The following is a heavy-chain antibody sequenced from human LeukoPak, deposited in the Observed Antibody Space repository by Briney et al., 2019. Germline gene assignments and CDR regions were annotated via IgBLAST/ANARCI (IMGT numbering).Heavy chain of an antibody. CDR3: ARAPNINWFDP. V-gene: IGHV4-31*03. J-gene: IGHJ5*02. CDR1: GGSYF. CDR2: ISDSGST. Sequence: SETLSLTCTVSGGSYFWSWIRQHPGEGLEWIGYISDSGSTFYNPSLKSRVTISVDTSKNQFSLRLNSVTAADTAVYYCARAPNINWFDPWGQGTLVTVSS. D-gene: IGHD2/OR15-2a*01.